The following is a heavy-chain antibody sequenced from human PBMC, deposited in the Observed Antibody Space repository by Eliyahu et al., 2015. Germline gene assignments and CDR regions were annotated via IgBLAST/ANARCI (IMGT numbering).Heavy chain of an antibody. D-gene: IGHD1-26*01. V-gene: IGHV3-15*01. Sequence: EVQLVESGGGLIKAGGSLRLSCAASGFIFSXTWMKWVRQAPGKGLEWVGRIKSGADAGTVDYGEPVRGRFTISRDDSNNLLYLQMNTLKIEDTGLYYCSTSLRWESTSGDRWGQGTLVTVSS. CDR2: IKSGADAGTV. CDR3: STSLRWESTSGDR. J-gene: IGHJ5*02. CDR1: GFIFSXTW.